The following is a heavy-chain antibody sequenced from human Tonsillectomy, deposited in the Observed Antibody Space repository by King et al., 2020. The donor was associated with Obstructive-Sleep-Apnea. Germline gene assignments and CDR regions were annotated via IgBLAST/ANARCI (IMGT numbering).Heavy chain of an antibody. CDR2: IRYDGSDI. CDR1: GFAFSSHG. J-gene: IGHJ5*02. Sequence: VRLVESGGGVVQPGGSLRLSCAASGFAFSSHGMHWVRQAPNKGLEWVTFIRYDGSDIYYADSVKGRFTISRDNSKNTLYLQMNSLRPDDTAVYYCAKGVHSSSWSWGQGTLVIVSS. CDR3: AKGVHSSSWS. D-gene: IGHD6-13*01. V-gene: IGHV3-30*02.